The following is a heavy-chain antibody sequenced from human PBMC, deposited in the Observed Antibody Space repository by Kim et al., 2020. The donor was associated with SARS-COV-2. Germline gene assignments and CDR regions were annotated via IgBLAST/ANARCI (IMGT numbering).Heavy chain of an antibody. CDR1: GFTFSRFG. Sequence: GGSLRLSCAASGFTFSRFGMHWVRQAPGEGLEWVAVISYDGSYKEYAGSVKGRFTISRDNSKNTLYLQLNSLRAEDTAVYYCAKEVHVDTAMRGQGTLVTVSS. J-gene: IGHJ4*02. CDR2: ISYDGSYK. D-gene: IGHD5-18*01. V-gene: IGHV3-30*18. CDR3: AKEVHVDTAM.